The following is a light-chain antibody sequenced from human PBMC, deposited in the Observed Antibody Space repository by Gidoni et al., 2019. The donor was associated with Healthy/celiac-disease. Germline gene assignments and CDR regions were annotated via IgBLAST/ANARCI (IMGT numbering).Light chain of an antibody. CDR1: QSISSY. J-gene: IGKJ4*01. CDR3: QQSYSTPLT. Sequence: DIQMTQSPSSLSASVGDRVTITCRASQSISSYLNWYQQKPGKALKLLIYAASSLQSGVPSRFSGSGSGTDFTLTISSLQPEDFATYYCQQSYSTPLTFXGXTKVEIK. V-gene: IGKV1-39*01. CDR2: AAS.